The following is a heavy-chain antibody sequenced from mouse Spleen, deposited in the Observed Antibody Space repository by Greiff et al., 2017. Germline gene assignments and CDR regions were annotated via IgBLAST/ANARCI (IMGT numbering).Heavy chain of an antibody. J-gene: IGHJ1*01. CDR1: GFTFSDYG. CDR2: ISNLAYSI. V-gene: IGHV5-15*01. CDR3: ARQGYGSSYWYFDV. Sequence: EVKLMESGGGLVKPGGSLKLSCAASGFTFSDYGMAWVRQAPGKGSEWVAFISNLAYSIYYADTVTGRFTISRENAKNTLYLEMSSLRSEDTAMYYCARQGYGSSYWYFDVWGAGTTVTVSS. D-gene: IGHD1-1*01.